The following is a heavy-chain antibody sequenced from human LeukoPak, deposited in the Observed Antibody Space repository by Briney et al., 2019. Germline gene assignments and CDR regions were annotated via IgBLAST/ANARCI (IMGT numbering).Heavy chain of an antibody. CDR2: ISYDGSNK. CDR3: AKDGGWVGGGDGDYFDY. J-gene: IGHJ4*02. V-gene: IGHV3-30*18. Sequence: PGRSLRLSCAASGFTFSSYGMHWVRQAPGKGLEWVAVISYDGSNKYYADSVKGRFTISRDNSKNTLYLQMNSLRAEDTAVYYCAKDGGWVGGGDGDYFDYWGQGTLVTVSS. D-gene: IGHD2-21*02. CDR1: GFTFSSYG.